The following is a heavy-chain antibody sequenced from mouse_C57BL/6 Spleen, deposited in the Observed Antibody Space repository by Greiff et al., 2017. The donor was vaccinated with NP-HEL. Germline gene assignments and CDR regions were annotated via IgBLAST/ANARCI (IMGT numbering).Heavy chain of an antibody. V-gene: IGHV5-6*01. CDR1: GFTFSSYG. CDR3: ARQGTGKGFAY. Sequence: VQLKESGGDLVKPGGSLKLSCAASGFTFSSYGMSWVRQTPDKRLEWVATISSGGSYTYYPDSVKGRFTISRDNAKNTLYLQMSSLKSEDTAMYYCARQGTGKGFAYWGQGTLVTVSA. D-gene: IGHD4-1*01. J-gene: IGHJ3*01. CDR2: ISSGGSYT.